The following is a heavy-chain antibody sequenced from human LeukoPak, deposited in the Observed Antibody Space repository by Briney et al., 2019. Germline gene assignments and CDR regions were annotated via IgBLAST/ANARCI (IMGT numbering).Heavy chain of an antibody. V-gene: IGHV3-33*01. D-gene: IGHD4-11*01. CDR1: GFTFSSYG. J-gene: IGHJ4*02. CDR2: IWYDGSNK. Sequence: GGSLRLSCAASGFTFSSYGMHWVRQAPGKGLEWVAVIWYDGSNKYYADSVKGRFTISRDNSKNTLYLQMNSLRAEDTAVYYCARTSGGRYSNYFDYWGQGTLVTVSS. CDR3: ARTSGGRYSNYFDY.